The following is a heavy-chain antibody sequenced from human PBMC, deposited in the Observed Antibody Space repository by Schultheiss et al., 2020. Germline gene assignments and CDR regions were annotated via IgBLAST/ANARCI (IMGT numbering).Heavy chain of an antibody. CDR2: IYYSGST. CDR3: AREGDGFTFDP. CDR1: GGSVSSGSYY. Sequence: SETLSLTCPVSGGSVSSGSYYWSWIRQPPGKGLEWIGYIYYSGSTYYNPSLKSRVTISVDTSKNQFSLKLSSVTAADTAVYYCAREGDGFTFDPCGQGTL. V-gene: IGHV4-61*01. D-gene: IGHD3-16*01. J-gene: IGHJ5*02.